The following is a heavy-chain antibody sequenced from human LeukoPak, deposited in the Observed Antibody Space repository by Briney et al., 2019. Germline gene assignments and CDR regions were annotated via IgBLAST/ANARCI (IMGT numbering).Heavy chain of an antibody. V-gene: IGHV3-33*06. J-gene: IGHJ6*04. CDR2: IWYDGSNK. Sequence: GGSLRLSCAASGFTFSSYGMHWVRQAPGKGLEWVAVIWYDGSNKYYADSVKGRFTISRDNSKNTLYLQMNSLRAEDTAVYYCAKDRLLGSWDVWGKGTTVTLSS. CDR1: GFTFSSYG. D-gene: IGHD7-27*01. CDR3: AKDRLLGSWDV.